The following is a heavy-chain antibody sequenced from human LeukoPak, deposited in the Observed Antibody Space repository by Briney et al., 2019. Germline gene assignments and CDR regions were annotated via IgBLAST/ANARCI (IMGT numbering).Heavy chain of an antibody. J-gene: IGHJ6*03. Sequence: PGGSLRLSCAASRFTFSSYSMNWVRQAPGKGLEWVSSISSSSSYIYYADSVKGRFTISRDNAKNSLYLQMNSLRAEDTAVYYCARVGPWVNPDHYYYYMDVWGKGTTVTVSS. CDR1: RFTFSSYS. D-gene: IGHD1-14*01. CDR3: ARVGPWVNPDHYYYYMDV. V-gene: IGHV3-21*01. CDR2: ISSSSSYI.